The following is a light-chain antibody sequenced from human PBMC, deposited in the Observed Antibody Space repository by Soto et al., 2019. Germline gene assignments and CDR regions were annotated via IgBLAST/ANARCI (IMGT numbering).Light chain of an antibody. CDR1: RGVSSD. CDR2: GAS. V-gene: IGKV3-15*01. CDR3: QQRSNWPT. Sequence: DIVMPQSPATLSVSPGESVILSCRASRGVSSDLAWYQQKPGQAPRLLIYGASTRATGIPARFSGSGSGTEFTLTISSLQSEDFAVDYCQQRSNWPTFGQGTRLEIK. J-gene: IGKJ5*01.